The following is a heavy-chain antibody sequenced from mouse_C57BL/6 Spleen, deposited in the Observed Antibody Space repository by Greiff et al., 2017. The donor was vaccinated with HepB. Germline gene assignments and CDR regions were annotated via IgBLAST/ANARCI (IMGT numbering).Heavy chain of an antibody. D-gene: IGHD4-1*01. CDR2: INPNNGGT. CDR3: ARRETGTIAY. V-gene: IGHV1-26*01. CDR1: GYTFTDYY. J-gene: IGHJ3*01. Sequence: EVQLQQSGPELVKPGASVKISCKASGYTFTDYYMNWVKQSHGKSLEWIGDINPNNGGTSYNQKFKGKATLTVDKSSSTAYMELRRLTSEDSAVYYCARRETGTIAYWGQGTLVTVSA.